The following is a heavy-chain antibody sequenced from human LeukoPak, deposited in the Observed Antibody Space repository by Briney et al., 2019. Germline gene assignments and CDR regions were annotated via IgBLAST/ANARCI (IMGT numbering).Heavy chain of an antibody. Sequence: GGSLRLSCTASGFTFSSYTMNWVRQPPGKGLEWVSNIGTSSTTIYYADSVKGRFTISRDNAKNSLYLQMNSLRADDTAVYYCARFAAGGSYYYYMDVWGKGTTVTVSS. CDR1: GFTFSSYT. D-gene: IGHD6-25*01. CDR3: ARFAAGGSYYYYMDV. J-gene: IGHJ6*03. V-gene: IGHV3-48*01. CDR2: IGTSSTTI.